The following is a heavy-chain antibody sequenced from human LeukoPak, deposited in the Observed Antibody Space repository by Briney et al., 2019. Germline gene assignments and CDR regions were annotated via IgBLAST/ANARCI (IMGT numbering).Heavy chain of an antibody. Sequence: ASVKVSCKASGYTFTNYGITWVRQAPGQGLEWMGWISAHDGTRNYALKHEDRVTMTTDTSTSTAYMELRGLRSDDTAVYYCARRSTLYSSGRFYSDYWGQGTLVTVSS. V-gene: IGHV1-18*01. J-gene: IGHJ4*02. D-gene: IGHD6-19*01. CDR2: ISAHDGTR. CDR3: ARRSTLYSSGRFYSDY. CDR1: GYTFTNYG.